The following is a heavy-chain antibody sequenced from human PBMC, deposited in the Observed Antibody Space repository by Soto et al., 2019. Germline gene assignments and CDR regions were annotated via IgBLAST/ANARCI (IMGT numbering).Heavy chain of an antibody. CDR3: ARLGGYYDFWSAPYGMDV. V-gene: IGHV1-45*02. CDR2: ITPFNGNT. J-gene: IGHJ6*02. CDR1: GYTFTYRY. Sequence: ASVKVSCKASGYTFTYRYLHWVRQAPGQALEWMGWITPFNGNTNYAQKFQDRVTITRDRSMSTAYMELSSLRSEDTAMYYCARLGGYYDFWSAPYGMDVWGQGTTVTV. D-gene: IGHD3-3*01.